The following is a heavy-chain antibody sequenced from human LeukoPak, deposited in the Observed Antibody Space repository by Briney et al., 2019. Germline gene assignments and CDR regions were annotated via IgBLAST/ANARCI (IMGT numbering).Heavy chain of an antibody. D-gene: IGHD6-13*01. CDR2: INPNSGGT. CDR1: GYTFTGYY. V-gene: IGHV1-2*02. Sequence: ASVKVSCKASGYTFTGYYMHWVRQAPGQGLEWMGWINPNSGGTNYAQKFQGRVAMTRDTSISTAYMELSRLRSDDTAVYYCARDTGRTSSSWYLPDYWGQGTLVTVSS. CDR3: ARDTGRTSSSWYLPDY. J-gene: IGHJ4*02.